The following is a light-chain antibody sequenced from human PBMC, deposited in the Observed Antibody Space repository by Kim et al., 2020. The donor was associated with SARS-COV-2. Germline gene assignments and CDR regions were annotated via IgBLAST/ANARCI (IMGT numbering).Light chain of an antibody. CDR2: GAS. CDR1: QSVSTS. CDR3: QQYYKWPPLT. J-gene: IGKJ4*01. Sequence: EVIMTKSPAILSVSPGERAALSCRASQSVSTSVAWYQHKPGQAPRLLIHGASSRAADVPARFSASGSGTDFTLTISSLQSEDFAVYFCQQYYKWPPLTFGGGTKLEI. V-gene: IGKV3-15*01.